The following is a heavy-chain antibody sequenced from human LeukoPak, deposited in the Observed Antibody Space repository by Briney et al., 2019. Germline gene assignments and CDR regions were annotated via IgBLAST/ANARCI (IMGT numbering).Heavy chain of an antibody. Sequence: ASVKISCKVSGYTLTELSMHWVRQAPGKGLEWMGGFDPEDGETIYAQKFQGRVTMTEDTSTDTAYMELSSLRSEDTAVYYCATDRGGSSGYHPIHSWGQGTLVTVSS. D-gene: IGHD3-22*01. CDR2: FDPEDGET. V-gene: IGHV1-24*01. CDR3: ATDRGGSSGYHPIHS. CDR1: GYTLTELS. J-gene: IGHJ4*02.